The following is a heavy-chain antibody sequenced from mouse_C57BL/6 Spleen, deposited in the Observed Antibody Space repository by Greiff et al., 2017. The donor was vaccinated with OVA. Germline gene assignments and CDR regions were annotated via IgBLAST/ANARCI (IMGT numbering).Heavy chain of an antibody. V-gene: IGHV1-80*01. Sequence: LQESGAELVKPGASVKISCKASGYAFSSYWMNWVKQRPGKGLEWIGQIYPGDGDTNYNGKFKGKATLTADKSSSTAYMQLSSLTSEDSAVYFCARLASYYFDYWGQGTTLTVSS. J-gene: IGHJ2*01. CDR1: GYAFSSYW. CDR2: IYPGDGDT. CDR3: ARLASYYFDY. D-gene: IGHD6-1*01.